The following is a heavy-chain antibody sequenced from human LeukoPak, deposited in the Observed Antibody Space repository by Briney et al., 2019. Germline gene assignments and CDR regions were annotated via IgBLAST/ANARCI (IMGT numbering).Heavy chain of an antibody. CDR1: GYSFTSYW. CDR3: ARLPTYYYDSSGYALFDP. CDR2: SYPGDSDT. D-gene: IGHD3-22*01. J-gene: IGHJ5*02. V-gene: IGHV5-51*01. Sequence: GESLRISCKGSGYSFTSYWIGWGRQMPGKGLEWMGISYPGDSDTRYSPSFQGQVTISADKSISTAYLQWSSLKASDTAMYYCARLPTYYYDSSGYALFDPWGQGTLVTVSS.